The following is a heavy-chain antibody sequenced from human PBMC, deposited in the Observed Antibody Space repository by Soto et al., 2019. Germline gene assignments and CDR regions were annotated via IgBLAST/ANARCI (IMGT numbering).Heavy chain of an antibody. CDR1: GGSISSGDYY. V-gene: IGHV4-30-4*01. J-gene: IGHJ6*02. D-gene: IGHD2-2*01. Sequence: QVQLQESGPGLVKPSQTLSLTCTVSGGSISSGDYYWSWIRQPPGKGLEWIGYIYYSGSTYYNPSLKSRFTISVDTSKNQFSLKLSSVTAADTAVYYCARDCISTSCYEEGYYGMDVWGQGTTVTVSS. CDR2: IYYSGST. CDR3: ARDCISTSCYEEGYYGMDV.